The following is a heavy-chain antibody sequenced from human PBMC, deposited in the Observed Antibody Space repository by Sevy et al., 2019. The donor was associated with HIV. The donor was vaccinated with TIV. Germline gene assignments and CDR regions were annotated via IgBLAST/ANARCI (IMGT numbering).Heavy chain of an antibody. D-gene: IGHD2-2*01. CDR1: GFTFSSYA. CDR2: ISGSGGST. J-gene: IGHJ5*02. CDR3: AKGSDIVVVPTANEDWFDP. V-gene: IGHV3-23*01. Sequence: RGSLRLSCAASGFTFSSYAMSWVRQAPGKGLEWVSAISGSGGSTYYADSVKGRFTISRDNSKNTLYLQMNSLRAEDTAVYYCAKGSDIVVVPTANEDWFDPWGHGTLVTVSS.